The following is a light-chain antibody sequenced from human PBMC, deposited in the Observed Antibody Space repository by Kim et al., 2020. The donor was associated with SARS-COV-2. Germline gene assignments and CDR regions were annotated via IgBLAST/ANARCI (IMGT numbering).Light chain of an antibody. CDR3: QQYNNWPTT. J-gene: IGKJ1*01. V-gene: IGKV3-15*01. CDR1: QSVSSK. CDR2: GAS. Sequence: VSPGERATLSCSASQSVSSKLAWYQQKPGQAPRLLMYGASTRATGISARFSGSGSGTQFILTIDSLQSEDVAIFYCQQYNNWPTTFGPGTKVEIK.